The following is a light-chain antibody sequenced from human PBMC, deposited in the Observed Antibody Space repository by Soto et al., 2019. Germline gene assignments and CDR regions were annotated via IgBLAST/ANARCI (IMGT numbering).Light chain of an antibody. V-gene: IGKV3-15*01. Sequence: IVMTQSPPTLSVSPGEGATLSCRASQNIYSNVAWYQQRPGQAPRLLIYRASTRATGVPARFSGSGSGTEFTLTISSLQSEDFTVYSCLQYHNLWAFGQGTKVDIK. CDR3: LQYHNLWA. CDR1: QNIYSN. J-gene: IGKJ1*01. CDR2: RAS.